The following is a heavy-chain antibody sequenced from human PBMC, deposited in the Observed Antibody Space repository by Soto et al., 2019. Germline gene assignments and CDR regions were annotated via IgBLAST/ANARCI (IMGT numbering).Heavy chain of an antibody. Sequence: ASVKVSCKASGGTFSSYAISWVRQAPGQGLEWMGGIIPIFGTANYAQKFQGRVTITADESTSTAYMELSSLRSEDTAVYYCAREAARGYYDSSVDWFDPWGLGTLVTVSS. J-gene: IGHJ5*02. CDR2: IIPIFGTA. V-gene: IGHV1-69*13. D-gene: IGHD3-22*01. CDR3: AREAARGYYDSSVDWFDP. CDR1: GGTFSSYA.